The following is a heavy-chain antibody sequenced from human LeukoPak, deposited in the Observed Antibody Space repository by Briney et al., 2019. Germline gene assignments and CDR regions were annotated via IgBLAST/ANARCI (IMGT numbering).Heavy chain of an antibody. CDR1: GYTFSSYW. V-gene: IGHV5-51*01. CDR3: AKMRRVPWYFDL. Sequence: GESLKTSCKGSGYTFSSYWIGWVRQMPGKGLEWMGIIYPGDSDTRYSPSFQGQVTISADKSISTAYLQWSSLKASDTAMYYCAKMRRVPWYFDLWGRGTLVTVSS. CDR2: IYPGDSDT. J-gene: IGHJ2*01. D-gene: IGHD3-10*02.